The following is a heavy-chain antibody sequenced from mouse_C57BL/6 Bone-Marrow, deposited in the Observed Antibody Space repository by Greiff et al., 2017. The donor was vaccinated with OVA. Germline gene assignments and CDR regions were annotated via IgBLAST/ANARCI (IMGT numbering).Heavy chain of an antibody. CDR3: ARPGGSSYWFAY. V-gene: IGHV5-17*01. D-gene: IGHD1-1*01. CDR1: GFTFSDYG. CDR2: ISSGSSTI. Sequence: DVKLVESGGGLVKPGGSLKLSCAASGFTFSDYGMHWVRQAPEKGLEWVAYISSGSSTIYYADTVKGRFTISRDNAKNTLFLQMTSLRSEDTAMYYCARPGGSSYWFAYWGQGTLVTVSA. J-gene: IGHJ3*01.